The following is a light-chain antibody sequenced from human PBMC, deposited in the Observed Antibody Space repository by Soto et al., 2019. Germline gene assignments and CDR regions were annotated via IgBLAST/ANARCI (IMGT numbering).Light chain of an antibody. CDR3: SSYAGSSNV. CDR1: NSDVGGYNL. V-gene: IGLV2-14*02. Sequence: QSALTQPASVSGSPGQSITISCTGTNSDVGGYNLVSWYQQHPGKAPKLMIYEVNKRPSGVPDRFSGSKSGNTASLTVSGLQAEDEADYYCSSYAGSSNVFGTGTKLTVL. CDR2: EVN. J-gene: IGLJ1*01.